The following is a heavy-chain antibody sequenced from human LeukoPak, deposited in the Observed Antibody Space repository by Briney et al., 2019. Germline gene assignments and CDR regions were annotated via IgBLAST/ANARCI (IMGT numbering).Heavy chain of an antibody. Sequence: GGSLRLSCAASGFTFSNYWMHWVRQVPGKGLVWVSRINGDGTSTSYADSVKGRFTISRDNAKNTLYLQMNSLRAEDTAVYYCARVGGNCGSPFDYWGQGTLVTVSS. J-gene: IGHJ4*01. D-gene: IGHD7-27*01. CDR1: GFTFSNYW. V-gene: IGHV3-74*01. CDR3: ARVGGNCGSPFDY. CDR2: INGDGTST.